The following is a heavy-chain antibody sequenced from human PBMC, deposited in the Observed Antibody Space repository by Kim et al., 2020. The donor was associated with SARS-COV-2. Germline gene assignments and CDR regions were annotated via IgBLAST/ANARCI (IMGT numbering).Heavy chain of an antibody. J-gene: IGHJ1*01. CDR3: ARVERGSYYSYCQH. CDR2: ISYDGSNK. D-gene: IGHD1-26*01. CDR1: GFTFSSYA. Sequence: GGSLRLSCAASGFTFSSYAMHWVRQAPGKGLEWVAVISYDGSNKYYADSVKGRFTISRDNSKNTLYLQMNSLRAEDTAVYYCARVERGSYYSYCQHWGQGTLDTVPS. V-gene: IGHV3-30*04.